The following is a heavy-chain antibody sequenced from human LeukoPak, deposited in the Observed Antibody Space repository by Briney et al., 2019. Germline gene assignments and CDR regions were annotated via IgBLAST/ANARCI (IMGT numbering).Heavy chain of an antibody. CDR1: GYTFTGYY. CDR3: ARSNWEYCYFDS. CDR2: INPNSGGT. Sequence: ASVKVSCKASGYTFTGYYIHWVRQAPGQGLEWMGWINPNSGGTNYAQKFQGRVTMTRDTSISTAYMELSRLTTDDTAVYHCARSNWEYCYFDSWGQGTLVTVSS. V-gene: IGHV1-2*02. D-gene: IGHD7-27*01. J-gene: IGHJ4*02.